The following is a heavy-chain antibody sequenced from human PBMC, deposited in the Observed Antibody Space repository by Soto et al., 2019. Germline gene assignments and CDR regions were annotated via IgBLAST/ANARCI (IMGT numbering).Heavy chain of an antibody. CDR1: GYTFNSHE. V-gene: IGHV3-48*03. CDR2: ISGSGTT. J-gene: IGHJ4*02. Sequence: GGSLRPSCVASGYTFNSHEMNWVRQAPGKGLEWISSISGSGTTNYAESVKGRFTISRDNAHKSLFLEMKDLRVEDTAVYYCARGGIHWGQGTLVTVSS. D-gene: IGHD3-16*01. CDR3: ARGGIH.